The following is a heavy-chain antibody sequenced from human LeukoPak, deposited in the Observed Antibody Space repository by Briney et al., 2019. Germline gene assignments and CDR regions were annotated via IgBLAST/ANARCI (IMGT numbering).Heavy chain of an antibody. CDR2: IQYDGISK. CDR3: VEEAGSVAGRFDH. J-gene: IGHJ4*02. CDR1: GLIFSNYG. V-gene: IGHV3-30*02. D-gene: IGHD6-19*01. Sequence: GGSLRLSCAASGLIFSNYGMHWVRQAPGKGLEWVTFIQYDGISKYYADLVKGRFTISRDNSKNTLYLQMNSLRPEDTTVYYCVEEAGSVAGRFDHWGQGNMVTVSS.